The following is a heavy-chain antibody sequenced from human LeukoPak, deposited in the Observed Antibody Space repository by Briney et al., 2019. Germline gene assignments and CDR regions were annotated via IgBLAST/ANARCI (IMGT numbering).Heavy chain of an antibody. J-gene: IGHJ4*02. CDR3: VIGRGWQPDY. CDR1: GGSISGYY. CDR2: VHYSGNT. D-gene: IGHD3-10*01. V-gene: IGHV4-59*03. Sequence: SETLSLTCSVSGGSISGYYHNWVRQSPGRGLEWIGLVHYSGNTNYNPSLKSRVSISTDTSKNQFSLELTSVTAADTAVYYCVIGRGWQPDYWGQGIPVTVSS.